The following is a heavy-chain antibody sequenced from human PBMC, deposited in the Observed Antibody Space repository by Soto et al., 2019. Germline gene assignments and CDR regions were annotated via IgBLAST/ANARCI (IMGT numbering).Heavy chain of an antibody. CDR3: ASPLSDSDY. CDR1: GITFTRYW. CDR2: ISYGGSNK. Sequence: PGGSLRLSCADSGITFTRYWMSWVRQAPGKGLEWVALISYGGSNKYYADSVKGRFTISRDNSKNTLYLQMNSLRAEDTAVYYCASPLSDSDYWGQGTLVTVSS. J-gene: IGHJ4*02. D-gene: IGHD3-3*01. V-gene: IGHV3-30*03.